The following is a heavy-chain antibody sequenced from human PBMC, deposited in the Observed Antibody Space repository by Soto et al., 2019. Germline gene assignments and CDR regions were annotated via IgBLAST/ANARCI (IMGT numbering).Heavy chain of an antibody. Sequence: GGSLRLSCAASGFTFSSYAMSWVRQAPGKGLEWVSAISGSGGSTYYADSVKGRFTISRDNSKNTLYLQMNSLRAEDTAVYYCAKDRKGYYGSGSYPTHFDYWGQGTLVTVSS. CDR2: ISGSGGST. V-gene: IGHV3-23*01. D-gene: IGHD3-10*01. J-gene: IGHJ4*02. CDR1: GFTFSSYA. CDR3: AKDRKGYYGSGSYPTHFDY.